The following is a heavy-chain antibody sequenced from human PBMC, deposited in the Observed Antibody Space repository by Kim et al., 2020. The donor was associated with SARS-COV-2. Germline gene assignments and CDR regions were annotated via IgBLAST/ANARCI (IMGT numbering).Heavy chain of an antibody. V-gene: IGHV1-69*13. Sequence: SVKVSCKASGGTFSSYAISWVRQAPGQGLEWMGGIIPIFGTANYAQKFQGRVTITADESTSTAYMELSSLRSEDTAVYYCARGPPGDILTGYSPPNDYWGQGTLVTVSS. J-gene: IGHJ4*02. D-gene: IGHD3-9*01. CDR3: ARGPPGDILTGYSPPNDY. CDR2: IIPIFGTA. CDR1: GGTFSSYA.